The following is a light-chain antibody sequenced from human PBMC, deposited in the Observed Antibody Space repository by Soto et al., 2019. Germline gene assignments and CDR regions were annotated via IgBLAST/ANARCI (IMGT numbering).Light chain of an antibody. CDR3: QQYNSWPQT. V-gene: IGKV4-1*01. CDR2: WAS. J-gene: IGKJ1*01. CDR1: QSVSYRSNNKTY. Sequence: DIVMTQSPDSLAVSLGERATINCRSSQSVSYRSNNKTYLAWYQQKPGQPPKLLITWASTRESGVPDRFTGSGSGTDFTLTISSLQAEDAAVYYCQQYNSWPQTFGQGTKVEIQ.